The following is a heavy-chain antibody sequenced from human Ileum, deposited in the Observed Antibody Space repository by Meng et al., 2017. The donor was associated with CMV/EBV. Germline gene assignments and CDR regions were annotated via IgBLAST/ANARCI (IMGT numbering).Heavy chain of an antibody. D-gene: IGHD1-7*01. CDR1: GGSISSGDYY. Sequence: QVALQESGTGLVKPSQTLPLTCTVSGGSISSGDYYWNWIRQPPGKGLEWIGYIYYSGSTYFNPSLKSRVTISVDTSKNQFSLKLNSVTAADTAVYYCARQEELWGYFDYWGQGTLVTVSS. CDR2: IYYSGST. V-gene: IGHV4-30-4*08. J-gene: IGHJ4*02. CDR3: ARQEELWGYFDY.